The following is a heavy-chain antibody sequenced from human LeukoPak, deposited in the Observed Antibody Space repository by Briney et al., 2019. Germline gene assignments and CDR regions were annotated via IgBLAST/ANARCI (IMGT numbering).Heavy chain of an antibody. J-gene: IGHJ4*02. D-gene: IGHD4-11*01. Sequence: GGSLRLSCAASGFTFSSYSMNWVRQAPGKGLEWISHISSSSSTTSYADSVKGRFTISRDKSKNTLYLQMNSLRAEDTAVYYCARGIGSTVFFDHWGQGTLVTVSS. V-gene: IGHV3-48*01. CDR3: ARGIGSTVFFDH. CDR1: GFTFSSYS. CDR2: ISSSSSTT.